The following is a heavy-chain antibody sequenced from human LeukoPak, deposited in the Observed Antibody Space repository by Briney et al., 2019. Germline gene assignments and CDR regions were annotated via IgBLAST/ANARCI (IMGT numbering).Heavy chain of an antibody. CDR3: ARTSVSGSSKLDAFDI. Sequence: GGSLRLSCAASGFTFSSYAMSWVRQAPGKGLEWVSAISGSGGSTYYADSVKGRFTISRDNSKNTLYLQMNSLRAEDTAVYYCARTSVSGSSKLDAFDIWGQGTMVTVSS. J-gene: IGHJ3*02. V-gene: IGHV3-23*01. CDR2: ISGSGGST. CDR1: GFTFSSYA. D-gene: IGHD1-26*01.